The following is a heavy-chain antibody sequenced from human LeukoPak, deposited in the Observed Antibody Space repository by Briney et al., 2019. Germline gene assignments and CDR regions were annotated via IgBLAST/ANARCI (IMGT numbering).Heavy chain of an antibody. CDR1: GFTFSSYA. J-gene: IGHJ4*02. CDR3: ARGMDVLRFLEWLGDIDY. D-gene: IGHD3-3*01. Sequence: GGSLRLSCAASGFTFSSYAMHWVGQAPGKGLEWVAVISYDGSNKYYADSVKGRFTISRDNSKNTLYLQMNSLRAEDTAVYYCARGMDVLRFLEWLGDIDYWGQGTLVTVSS. CDR2: ISYDGSNK. V-gene: IGHV3-30-3*01.